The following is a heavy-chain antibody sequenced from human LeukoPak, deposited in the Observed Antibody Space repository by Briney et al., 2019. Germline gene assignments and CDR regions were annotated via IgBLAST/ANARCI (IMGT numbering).Heavy chain of an antibody. D-gene: IGHD5-12*01. CDR2: INHSGST. V-gene: IGHV4-34*01. CDR3: ARVDIVATTYYFDY. J-gene: IGHJ4*02. CDR1: GGSFSGYY. Sequence: PSETLSLTCAVYGGSFSGYYRSWIRQPPGKGLEWIGEINHSGSTNYNPSVKSRVTISVDTSKNQFSLKLSSVTAADTAVYYCARVDIVATTYYFDYWGQGTLVTVSS.